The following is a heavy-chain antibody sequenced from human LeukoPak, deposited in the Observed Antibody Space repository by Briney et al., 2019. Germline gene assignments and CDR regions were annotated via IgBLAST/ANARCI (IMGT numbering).Heavy chain of an antibody. CDR2: ISYDGSNK. CDR3: ARDELPYYYYYGMDV. V-gene: IGHV3-30-3*01. CDR1: GFTFSSYA. J-gene: IGHJ6*02. D-gene: IGHD1-26*01. Sequence: PGGSLRLSCAASGFTFSSYAMHWVRQAPGKGLEWVAVISYDGSNKYYADSVKGRFTISRDNSKNTLYLQMNSLRAEDTAVYYCARDELPYYYYYGMDVWGQGTTVTVPS.